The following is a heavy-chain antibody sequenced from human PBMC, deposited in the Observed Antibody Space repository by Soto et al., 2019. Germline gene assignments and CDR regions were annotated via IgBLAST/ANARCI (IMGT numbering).Heavy chain of an antibody. V-gene: IGHV4-30-2*01. CDR1: GGSLRSGGYS. J-gene: IGHJ5*02. CDR3: AGGYSGYDFGCSGGSCYSPWFDP. Sequence: LSLTCAVSGGSLRSGGYSWSWIRQPPGKGREWIGYIYHSGSTYYNPSLKSRVTISVDRSKNQFSLKLSSVTAADTAVYYCAGGYSGYDFGCSGGSCYSPWFDPWGQGTLVTVSS. D-gene: IGHD2-15*01. CDR2: IYHSGST.